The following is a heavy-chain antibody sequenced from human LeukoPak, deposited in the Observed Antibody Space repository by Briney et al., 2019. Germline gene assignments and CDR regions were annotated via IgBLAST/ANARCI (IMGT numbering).Heavy chain of an antibody. D-gene: IGHD2-15*01. CDR1: GFTFRNNW. J-gene: IGHJ4*02. CDR2: IKEDGSAQ. Sequence: GGSLRLSCAASGFTFRNNWMTCVRQAPGKGLEWVAHIKEDGSAQNYIDSVKSRFTISRDNAKNSLFLQMNSVRAEDTAIYYCARDLGWFHFDSWGQGTLVTVSS. CDR3: ARDLGWFHFDS. V-gene: IGHV3-7*01.